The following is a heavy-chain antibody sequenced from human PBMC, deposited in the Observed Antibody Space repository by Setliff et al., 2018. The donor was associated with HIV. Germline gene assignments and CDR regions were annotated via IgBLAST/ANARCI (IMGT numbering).Heavy chain of an antibody. CDR1: GYTFTSYA. CDR3: ASPMFYDGTVV. CDR2: INAGNGNT. Sequence: ASVKVSCKASGYTFTSYAIHWVRQAPGQRLEWMGWINAGNGNTKYSQEFQGRVSITRDTSANTAYMELTGLRSEDTAVYYCASPMFYDGTVVWGQGTLVTVSS. D-gene: IGHD1-1*01. J-gene: IGHJ4*02. V-gene: IGHV1-3*01.